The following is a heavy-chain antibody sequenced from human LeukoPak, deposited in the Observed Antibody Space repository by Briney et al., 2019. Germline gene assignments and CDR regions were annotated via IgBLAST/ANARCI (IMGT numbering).Heavy chain of an antibody. CDR1: GFTFSSYA. V-gene: IGHV3-30*04. CDR3: ARDTKVRQQLAPFSAFDI. J-gene: IGHJ3*02. D-gene: IGHD6-13*01. CDR2: ISYDGSNK. Sequence: GGSLGLSCAASGFTFSSYAMHWVRQAPGKGLEWVAVISYDGSNKYYADSVKGRFTISRDNSKNTLYLQMNSLRAEDTAVYYCARDTKVRQQLAPFSAFDIWGQGTMVTVSS.